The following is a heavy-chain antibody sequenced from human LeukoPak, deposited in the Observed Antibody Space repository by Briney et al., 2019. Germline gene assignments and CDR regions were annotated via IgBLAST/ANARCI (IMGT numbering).Heavy chain of an antibody. V-gene: IGHV3-74*01. D-gene: IGHD4-23*01. Sequence: HPGGSLRLSCAASGFTFSNYWMHWVRQVPGKGLVWVSRIGTDGSSTTYADYVKGGFTISRDNAKNTLYLQMNSLRAEDTAVYYCARDKYGGNSNAFDIWGQGTLVTVSS. CDR1: GFTFSNYW. J-gene: IGHJ3*02. CDR3: ARDKYGGNSNAFDI. CDR2: IGTDGSST.